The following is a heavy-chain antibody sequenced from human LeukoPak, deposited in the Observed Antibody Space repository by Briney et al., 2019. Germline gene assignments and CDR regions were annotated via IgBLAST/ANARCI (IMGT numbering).Heavy chain of an antibody. J-gene: IGHJ6*02. V-gene: IGHV3-21*01. Sequence: GGSLRLSCAASGFTFSSYSMNWVRQAPGKGLEWVSSISSSSSYIYYADSVKGRFTISRDNVKNSLYLQMNSLRAEDTAVYYCARVLPESGYYDYYYYGMDVWGQGTTVTVSS. CDR3: ARVLPESGYYDYYYYGMDV. CDR2: ISSSSSYI. D-gene: IGHD3-3*01. CDR1: GFTFSSYS.